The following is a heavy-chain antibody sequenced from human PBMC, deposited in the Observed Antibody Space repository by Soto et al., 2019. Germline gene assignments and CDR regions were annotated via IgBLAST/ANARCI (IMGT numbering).Heavy chain of an antibody. V-gene: IGHV5-51*01. CDR1: GYSFTSYW. CDR3: ARQIYDFVWGTYRPFYFDY. Sequence: GESLKISCKGSGYSFTSYWIGWVRQMPGKGLEWMGIIYPGDSDTRYSPSFQGQVTISADKSISTAYLQWSSLKASDTAMYYCARQIYDFVWGTYRPFYFDYWGQGTLVTVSS. D-gene: IGHD3-16*02. CDR2: IYPGDSDT. J-gene: IGHJ4*02.